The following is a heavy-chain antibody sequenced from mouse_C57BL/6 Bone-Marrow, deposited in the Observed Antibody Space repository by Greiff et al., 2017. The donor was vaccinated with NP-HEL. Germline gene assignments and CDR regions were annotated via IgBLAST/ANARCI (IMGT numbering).Heavy chain of an antibody. CDR2: IHPNSGST. V-gene: IGHV1-64*01. J-gene: IGHJ1*03. CDR1: GYTFTSYW. CDR3: AREYDGYYWYFDV. D-gene: IGHD2-3*01. Sequence: QVQLQQPGAELVKPGASVTLSCKASGYTFTSYWMHWVKQRPGQGLEWIGMIHPNSGSTNYNEKFKSKATLTVDKSSSTAYMQLSSLTSEDSAVYYCAREYDGYYWYFDVWGTGTTVTVSS.